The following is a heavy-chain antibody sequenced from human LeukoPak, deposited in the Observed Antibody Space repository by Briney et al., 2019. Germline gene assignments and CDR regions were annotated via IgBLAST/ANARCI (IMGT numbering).Heavy chain of an antibody. Sequence: GASVKVSCKASGYTFTGYYMHWVRQAPGQGLEWMGRINPNSGGTNYAQKFQGRVTMTRDTSISTAYMELSRLRSDDTAVYYCARVGVIYDFWSGPRYWGQGTLVTVSS. CDR2: INPNSGGT. J-gene: IGHJ4*02. D-gene: IGHD3-3*01. V-gene: IGHV1-2*06. CDR3: ARVGVIYDFWSGPRY. CDR1: GYTFTGYY.